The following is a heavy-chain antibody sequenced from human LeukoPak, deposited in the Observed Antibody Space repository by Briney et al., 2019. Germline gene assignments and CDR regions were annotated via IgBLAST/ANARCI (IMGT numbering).Heavy chain of an antibody. Sequence: GGSLRLSCAASGFSFSIHWMSWVRQAPGKGLERVAKINPDGSEKYYVDSVKGRFTISRDNAKNSVYVQMNSLRADDTAVYYCAKEDAAYCGGDCYSPFDYWGQGTLVTVSS. CDR3: AKEDAAYCGGDCYSPFDY. CDR2: INPDGSEK. V-gene: IGHV3-7*01. J-gene: IGHJ4*02. CDR1: GFSFSIHW. D-gene: IGHD2-21*02.